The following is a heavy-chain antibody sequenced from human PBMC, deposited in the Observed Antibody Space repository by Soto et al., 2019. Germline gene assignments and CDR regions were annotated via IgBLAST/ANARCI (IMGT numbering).Heavy chain of an antibody. D-gene: IGHD1-1*01. CDR3: ARDRLRYNWNDFPYYYYGMDV. J-gene: IGHJ6*02. CDR1: GFTFSSYA. Sequence: QVQLVESGGGVVQPGRSLRLSCAASGFTFSSYAMHWVRQAPGKGLEWVAVISYDGSNKYYADSVKGRFTISRANSKNTLYLQMNSLRAEDTAVYYCARDRLRYNWNDFPYYYYGMDVWGQGTTVTVSS. CDR2: ISYDGSNK. V-gene: IGHV3-30-3*01.